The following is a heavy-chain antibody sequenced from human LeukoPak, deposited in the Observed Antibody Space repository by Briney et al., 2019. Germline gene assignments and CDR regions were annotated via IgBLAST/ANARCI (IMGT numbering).Heavy chain of an antibody. CDR3: ARDTVFGVQIPGFYGLDQ. V-gene: IGHV4-4*07. CDR2: IYTSGST. J-gene: IGHJ4*02. D-gene: IGHD3-3*01. CDR1: GGSISSYY. Sequence: SETLSLTCNVSGGSISSYYRSWIWQPAGKGLEWIGRIYTSGSTNYNPSLKSRVTMSVDTSKNQFSLKLSSVTAADTAVYFCARDTVFGVQIPGFYGLDQWGQGALVTVSS.